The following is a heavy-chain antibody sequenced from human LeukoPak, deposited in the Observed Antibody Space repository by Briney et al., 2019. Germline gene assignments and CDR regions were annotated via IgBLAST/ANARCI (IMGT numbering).Heavy chain of an antibody. CDR3: ARGMVRGVLDY. CDR1: GFTFSSFS. D-gene: IGHD3-10*01. CDR2: ISSTSRNI. J-gene: IGHJ4*02. V-gene: IGHV3-48*04. Sequence: GGSLRLSCSASGFTFSSFSMFWVRQAPGKGLEWLSYISSTSRNIYYADSVKGRFTVSRDNAKNSLFLQMNSLRAEDTAVYYCARGMVRGVLDYWGQGTLVTVSS.